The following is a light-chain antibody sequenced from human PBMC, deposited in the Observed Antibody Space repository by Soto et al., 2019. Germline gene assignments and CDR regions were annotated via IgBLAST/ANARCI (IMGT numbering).Light chain of an antibody. CDR2: EVS. V-gene: IGLV2-14*01. CDR1: SSDVGGYNY. Sequence: QAVVTQPASVSGSPGQSISISCTGTSSDVGGYNYVSWYQQHPDKAPKLVIYEVSNRPSGVSNRFSGSKSDNTASLTISGLQTEDEADYYCSSYTSSNTVVFGGGTKLTVL. CDR3: SSYTSSNTVV. J-gene: IGLJ2*01.